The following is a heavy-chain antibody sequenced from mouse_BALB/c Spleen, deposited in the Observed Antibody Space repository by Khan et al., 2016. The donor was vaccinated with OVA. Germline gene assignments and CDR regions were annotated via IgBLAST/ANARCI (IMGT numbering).Heavy chain of an antibody. V-gene: IGHV2-2*02. CDR2: IWSGGDP. CDR3: ARNRGGYFDV. Sequence: VQLQESGPGLVQPSQSLSITCTVSGFSLTSYGVHWVRQSPGKGLEWLGVIWSGGDPDYNATFISRLSISKDNSKRPVFFKMNSLKTNDTAIFYGARNRGGYFDVWGAGTTVTVSS. CDR1: GFSLTSYG. J-gene: IGHJ1*01.